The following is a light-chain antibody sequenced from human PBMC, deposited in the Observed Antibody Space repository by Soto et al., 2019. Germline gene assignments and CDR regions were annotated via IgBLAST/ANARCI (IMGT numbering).Light chain of an antibody. CDR3: QRRDA. Sequence: EIVLTQSPATLSLSPGERATLSCRASQSVSSYLAWYQQRPGQAPRLLIYDASNRATGIPARFSGSGSGTDFTLTISSLEPEDFAIYYCQRRDAFGRGTKLEI. CDR2: DAS. V-gene: IGKV3-11*01. CDR1: QSVSSY. J-gene: IGKJ2*01.